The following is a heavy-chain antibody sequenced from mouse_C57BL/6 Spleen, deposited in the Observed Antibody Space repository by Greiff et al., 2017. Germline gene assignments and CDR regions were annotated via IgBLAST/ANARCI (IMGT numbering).Heavy chain of an antibody. CDR1: GYTFTSYW. V-gene: IGHV1-72*01. J-gene: IGHJ4*01. CDR2: LAPTRGGT. Sequence: QVQLQQPGAELVKPGASVKLSCKASGYTFTSYWMHWVKQRPGRGLAWIGRLAPTRGGTKYNEKFKSKATLTVDKPSSTAYMQLSSLTSEDSAVYYCARSYYAMDYWGQGTAVTVSS. CDR3: ARSYYAMDY.